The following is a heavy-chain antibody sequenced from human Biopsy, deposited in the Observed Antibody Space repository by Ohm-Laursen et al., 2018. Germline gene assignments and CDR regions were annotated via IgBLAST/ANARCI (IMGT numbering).Heavy chain of an antibody. J-gene: IGHJ5*02. CDR1: GYTFTSYD. V-gene: IGHV1-8*01. CDR2: LNPVSGNS. D-gene: IGHD1-7*01. Sequence: ASVKVACKASGYTFTSYDITWVRQASGQGPEWIGWLNPVSGNSNFVQKFRGRVTVTSETSISTAYMELSGLTSDDTATYYCGRAVRNQLLTDPWGQGTLVTVTS. CDR3: GRAVRNQLLTDP.